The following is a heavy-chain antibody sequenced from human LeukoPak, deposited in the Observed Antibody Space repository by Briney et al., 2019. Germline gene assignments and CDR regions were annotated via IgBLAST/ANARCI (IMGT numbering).Heavy chain of an antibody. Sequence: SETLSLTCTVSGGSISSYYWSWIRQPPGKGLEWIGYIYYSGSTNNNPSLKSRVTISVDTSKNQFSLKLSSVTAADTAVYYCARGPIADYDYWGQGTLVTVSS. CDR3: ARGPIADYDY. J-gene: IGHJ4*02. CDR1: GGSISSYY. CDR2: IYYSGST. D-gene: IGHD6-13*01. V-gene: IGHV4-59*08.